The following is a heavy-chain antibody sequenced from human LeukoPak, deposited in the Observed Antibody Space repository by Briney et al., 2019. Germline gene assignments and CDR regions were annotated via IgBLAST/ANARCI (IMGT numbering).Heavy chain of an antibody. J-gene: IGHJ4*02. CDR1: GFSFSTYG. D-gene: IGHD6-19*01. Sequence: GGSLRLSCAASGFSFSTYGMHWVRQAPGKGLDWVAVISNDGNSKYYADSVKGRFTISRDNSKNTLYLQMNTLRAEDTAVYYCAKEHSGGWNPTRHFDYWGQGTLVTVSS. V-gene: IGHV3-30*18. CDR2: ISNDGNSK. CDR3: AKEHSGGWNPTRHFDY.